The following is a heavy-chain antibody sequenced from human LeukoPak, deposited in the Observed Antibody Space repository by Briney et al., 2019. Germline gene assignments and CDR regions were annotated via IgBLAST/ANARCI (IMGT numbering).Heavy chain of an antibody. CDR2: IIPLFGTP. V-gene: IGHV1-69*13. CDR1: VGTFSSYT. J-gene: IGHJ4*02. CDR3: ARLPSADSSSSI. Sequence: GASVKVSCKASVGTFSSYTIRWVRQPPGQGLEWMGGIIPLFGTPNYAQKFQGRVTITADESTSKAYVELSSLRSDDTAVYYCARLPSADSSSSIGGQGALVTVTS. D-gene: IGHD6-13*01.